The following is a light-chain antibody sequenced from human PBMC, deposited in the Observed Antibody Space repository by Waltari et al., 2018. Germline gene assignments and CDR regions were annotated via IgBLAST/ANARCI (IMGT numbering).Light chain of an antibody. Sequence: EIVLTQSPATLSLSPGGRATLSCRASQTVRTYLAWYQQKPGQAPRLLIFDASSRATGIPAKFSGSGSGTDFTLTVSNLEPEDFAIYYCQQRRNWPYTFGQGTRVEIK. J-gene: IGKJ2*01. CDR1: QTVRTY. CDR3: QQRRNWPYT. CDR2: DAS. V-gene: IGKV3-11*01.